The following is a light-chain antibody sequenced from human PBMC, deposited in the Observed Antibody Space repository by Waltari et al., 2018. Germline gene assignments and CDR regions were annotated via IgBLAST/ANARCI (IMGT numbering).Light chain of an antibody. Sequence: QSVLTQPPSVSAAPGQRVPISSSGGSPTIGHNYVSWYRQFPGTAPKLLIYENTERPSGIPGRFSGSKSGTSATLDITGLQAGDEADYYCGTWDSSLSGAVFGGGTHVTVL. CDR3: GTWDSSLSGAV. J-gene: IGLJ7*01. CDR2: ENT. V-gene: IGLV1-51*02. CDR1: SPTIGHNY.